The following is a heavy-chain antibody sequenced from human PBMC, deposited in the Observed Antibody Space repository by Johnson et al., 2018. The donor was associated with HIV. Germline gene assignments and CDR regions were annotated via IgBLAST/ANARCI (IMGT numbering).Heavy chain of an antibody. CDR2: ISSSGSTM. CDR1: GLTFSDYY. Sequence: QVQLVESGGGLVKPGGSLRLSCAAPGLTFSDYYMTWIRQAPGKGLEWVSYISSSGSTMYYADSVKGRFTISRDNAKNTLYLQMNSLRAEDTAVYYCARGMARIAFDIWGQGTMVTVSS. V-gene: IGHV3-11*04. D-gene: IGHD5-24*01. CDR3: ARGMARIAFDI. J-gene: IGHJ3*02.